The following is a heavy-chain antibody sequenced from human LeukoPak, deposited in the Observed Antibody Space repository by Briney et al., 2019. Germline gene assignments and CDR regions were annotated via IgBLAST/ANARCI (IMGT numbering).Heavy chain of an antibody. Sequence: RPGGSLRLPCAASGFTFSSYAMSWVRQAPGKGLEWVSAISGSGGSTYYADSVKGRFTISRDSAKNSLYLEMKSLRDEDTAAYYCARLGFGYGDYFYFYGMDVWGQGTTVTVSS. CDR3: ARLGFGYGDYFYFYGMDV. CDR1: GFTFSSYA. V-gene: IGHV3-23*01. J-gene: IGHJ6*02. CDR2: ISGSGGST. D-gene: IGHD4-17*01.